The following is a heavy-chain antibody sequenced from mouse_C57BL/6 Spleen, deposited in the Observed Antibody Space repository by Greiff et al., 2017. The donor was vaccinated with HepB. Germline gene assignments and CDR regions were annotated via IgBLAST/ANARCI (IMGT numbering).Heavy chain of an antibody. CDR3: ARKEYDYDFYAMDY. CDR2: IYPGDGDT. J-gene: IGHJ4*01. D-gene: IGHD2-4*01. Sequence: VQLKESGPELVKPGASVKISCKASGYAFSSSWMNWVKQRPGKGLEWIGRIYPGDGDTNYNGKFKGKATLTADKSSSTAYMQLSSLTSEDSAVYFCARKEYDYDFYAMDYWGQGTSVTVSS. V-gene: IGHV1-82*01. CDR1: GYAFSSSW.